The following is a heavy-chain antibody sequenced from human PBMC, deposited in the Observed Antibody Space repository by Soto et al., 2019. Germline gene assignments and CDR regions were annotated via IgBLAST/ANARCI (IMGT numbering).Heavy chain of an antibody. D-gene: IGHD3-16*01. Sequence: ASVKVSCKVSGYTLTELSMHWVRQAPGKGLEWMGGFDPEDGETIYAQKFQGRVTMTEDTSTDTAYMELSSLRSEDTAVYYCATSHYDYVLGNYVSPYFYYFGQRTLVPVSS. V-gene: IGHV1-24*01. CDR1: GYTLTELS. J-gene: IGHJ4*02. CDR2: FDPEDGET. CDR3: ATSHYDYVLGNYVSPYFYY.